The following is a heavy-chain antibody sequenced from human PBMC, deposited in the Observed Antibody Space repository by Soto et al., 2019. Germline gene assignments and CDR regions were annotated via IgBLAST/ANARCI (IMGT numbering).Heavy chain of an antibody. V-gene: IGHV1-18*01. CDR2: ISPYTGHT. D-gene: IGHD2-2*01. Sequence: GAEVKKPGASVKVSCKASGYTFTSYNIVWVRQAPGQGLEWMGWISPYTGHTNYTQKLQGRVTMTTDTSTSTAYMELRSLRSDDTAVYYCARDPVVPAYYGMDVWGQGTTVTVSS. CDR1: GYTFTSYN. J-gene: IGHJ6*02. CDR3: ARDPVVPAYYGMDV.